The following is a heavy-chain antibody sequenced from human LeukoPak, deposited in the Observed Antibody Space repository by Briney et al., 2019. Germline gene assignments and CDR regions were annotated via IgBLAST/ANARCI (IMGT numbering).Heavy chain of an antibody. CDR1: GFTFSSYG. CDR3: AKGIVVVPAAIIN. Sequence: PGGSLRLSCAASGFTFSSYGMHWVRQAPGRGLEWVAFIRYDGSNKYYADSVKGRFTISRDNSKNTLYLQMNSLRAEDTAVYYCAKGIVVVPAAIINWGQGTLVTVSS. V-gene: IGHV3-30*02. CDR2: IRYDGSNK. D-gene: IGHD2-2*01. J-gene: IGHJ4*02.